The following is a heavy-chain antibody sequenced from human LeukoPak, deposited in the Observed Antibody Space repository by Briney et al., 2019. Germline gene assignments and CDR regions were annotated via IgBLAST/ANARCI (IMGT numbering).Heavy chain of an antibody. V-gene: IGHV4-34*01. CDR3: APMVYDSSGYLGGY. Sequence: SETLSLTCAVYGGSFSGYYWGWIRQPPGKGLEWIGEINHSGSTNYNPSLKSRVTISVDTSKNQFSLKLSSVTAADTAVYYCAPMVYDSSGYLGGYWGQGTLVTVSS. D-gene: IGHD3-22*01. J-gene: IGHJ4*02. CDR2: INHSGST. CDR1: GGSFSGYY.